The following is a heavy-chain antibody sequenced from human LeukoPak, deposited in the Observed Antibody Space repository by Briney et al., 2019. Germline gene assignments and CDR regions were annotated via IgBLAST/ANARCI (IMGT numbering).Heavy chain of an antibody. CDR3: ARDPRSSGYFFDY. CDR1: GFTFSSYV. J-gene: IGHJ4*02. V-gene: IGHV3-30*04. Sequence: GRSLRLSCAASGFTFSSYVMHWVRQAPDKGLEWVTVISYDATNTYYADSVKGRFTISRDNSKNTLYLQMNSLRAEDTAGYYCARDPRSSGYFFDYWGQGTLVTVSS. D-gene: IGHD3-22*01. CDR2: ISYDATNT.